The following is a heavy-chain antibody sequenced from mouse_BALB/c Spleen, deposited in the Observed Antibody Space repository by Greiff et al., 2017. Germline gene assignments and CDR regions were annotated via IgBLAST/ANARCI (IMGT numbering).Heavy chain of an antibody. CDR3: ARGGSPYAMDY. CDR2: ISSGGST. V-gene: IGHV5-6-5*01. J-gene: IGHJ4*01. Sequence: EVQLVESGGGLVQPGGSRKLSCAASGFTFSSFGMHWVRQAPEKGLEWVAYISSGGSTYYPDSVKGRFTISRDNARNILYLQMSSLRSEDTAMYYCARGGSPYAMDYWGQGTSVTVSS. CDR1: GFTFSSFG.